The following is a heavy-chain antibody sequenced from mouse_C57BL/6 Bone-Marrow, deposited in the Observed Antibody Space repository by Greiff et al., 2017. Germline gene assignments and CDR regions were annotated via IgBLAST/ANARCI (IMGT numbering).Heavy chain of an antibody. CDR2: IDPETGGT. V-gene: IGHV1-15*01. D-gene: IGHD1-1*01. Sequence: QVQLQQSGAELVRPGASVTLSCKASGYTFTDYEVHWVKQTPVHGLEWIGAIDPETGGTAYNQKFKGKAILTADKSSSTAYMELRSLTSEDSAVYYCTPSYYYGSSYVPMDYWGQGTSVTVSS. CDR3: TPSYYYGSSYVPMDY. CDR1: GYTFTDYE. J-gene: IGHJ4*01.